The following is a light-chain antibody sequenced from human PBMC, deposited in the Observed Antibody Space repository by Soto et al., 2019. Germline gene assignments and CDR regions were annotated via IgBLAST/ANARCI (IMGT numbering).Light chain of an antibody. Sequence: EIVLTQSPGNLSLSPGERATLSCRASQTVNSDYLAWYQQRPGQAPRLLIYGASIRDAGIPDRFSGSGSGTDFTLSISRLEPEDLAVYHCHHFGRSAIFTFGPGTTVDIK. CDR1: QTVNSDY. J-gene: IGKJ3*01. V-gene: IGKV3-20*01. CDR2: GAS. CDR3: HHFGRSAIFT.